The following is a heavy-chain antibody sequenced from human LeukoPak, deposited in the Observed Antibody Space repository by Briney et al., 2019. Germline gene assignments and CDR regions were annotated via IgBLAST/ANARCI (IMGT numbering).Heavy chain of an antibody. D-gene: IGHD2-15*01. CDR2: IYSSGSA. Sequence: PSETLSLTCTVSAGSISSSSHYWVWIRQPPGKGLEWVGSIYSSGSAYYNPSLKSRVTISVDTSKNQFSLRLTSVTAADTAVYYCARRHLRGSHWCFDLWGRGTLVTVSS. J-gene: IGHJ2*01. V-gene: IGHV4-39*01. CDR1: AGSISSSSHY. CDR3: ARRHLRGSHWCFDL.